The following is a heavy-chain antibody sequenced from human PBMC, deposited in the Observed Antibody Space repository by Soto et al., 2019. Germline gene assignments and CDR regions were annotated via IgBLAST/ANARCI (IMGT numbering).Heavy chain of an antibody. Sequence: GSLRLSCAASGFTFSNFGMHWVRQAPGKGLEWVAVIWYDGTNKYYADSVKGRFTISRDNSKNTLFLQMNSLRAEDTAVYYCARDASSGHDFWSGYYYYYYYMDVWGKGTTVTVS. D-gene: IGHD3-3*01. CDR2: IWYDGTNK. V-gene: IGHV3-33*01. CDR1: GFTFSNFG. CDR3: ARDASSGHDFWSGYYYYYYYMDV. J-gene: IGHJ6*03.